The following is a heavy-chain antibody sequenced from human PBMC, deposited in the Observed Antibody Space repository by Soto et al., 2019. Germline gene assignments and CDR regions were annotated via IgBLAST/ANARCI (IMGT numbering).Heavy chain of an antibody. V-gene: IGHV1-18*01. D-gene: IGHD6-13*01. CDR3: AREQQLRLDP. J-gene: IGHJ5*02. CDR2: MNAYNGNT. CDR1: GYTFTAYG. Sequence: QVQVVQSGAEVKKPGASVKVSCKTSGYTFTAYGITWVRQAPGQGLEWMGWMNAYNGNTNYAQKLQGRVTMTTDTSTSTAYMELRSLTSDDTAVYYCAREQQLRLDPWGQGTLVTVSS.